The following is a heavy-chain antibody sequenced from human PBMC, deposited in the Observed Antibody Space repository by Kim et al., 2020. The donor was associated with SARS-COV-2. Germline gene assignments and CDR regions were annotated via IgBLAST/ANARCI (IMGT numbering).Heavy chain of an antibody. CDR3: ARDLLYISSWYANWFDP. J-gene: IGHJ5*02. D-gene: IGHD6-13*01. Sequence: SETLSLTCTVSGGSISSDNSYWSWIRQPAGKGLEWIGRISARGSTNYSPSLNNRVTISLDTSKNRFSLKLISVTAADTAIYYCARDLLYISSWYANWFDPWGQGTLVTVSS. CDR2: ISARGST. CDR1: GGSISSDNSY. V-gene: IGHV4-61*02.